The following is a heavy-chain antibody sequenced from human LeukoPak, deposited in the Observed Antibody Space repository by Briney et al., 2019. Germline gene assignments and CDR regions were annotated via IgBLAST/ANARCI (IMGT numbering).Heavy chain of an antibody. CDR1: VYTFTSYG. Sequence: ASVTVSFKASVYTFTSYGISWVRQAPGQGLEWMGWINPNSGGTNYAQKFQGRVTMTRDTSISTAYMELSRLRSDDTAVYYCARGPRYSSSSFWGYWGQGTLVTVSS. CDR2: INPNSGGT. J-gene: IGHJ4*02. CDR3: ARGPRYSSSSFWGY. D-gene: IGHD6-6*01. V-gene: IGHV1-2*02.